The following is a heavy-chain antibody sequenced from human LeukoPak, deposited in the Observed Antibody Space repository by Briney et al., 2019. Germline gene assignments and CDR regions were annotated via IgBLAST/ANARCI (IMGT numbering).Heavy chain of an antibody. CDR1: GGSISSSSYY. CDR2: IYYSGST. D-gene: IGHD3-10*01. J-gene: IGHJ6*03. V-gene: IGHV4-39*01. CDR3: ARGARDYYYYMDV. Sequence: SETLSLTCTVSGGSISSSSYYWGWIRQPPGKGLEWIGSIYYSGSTYYNPSLKSRVTISVDTSKNQFSLKLSSVTAADTAVYYCARGARDYYYYMDVWGKGTTVTVSS.